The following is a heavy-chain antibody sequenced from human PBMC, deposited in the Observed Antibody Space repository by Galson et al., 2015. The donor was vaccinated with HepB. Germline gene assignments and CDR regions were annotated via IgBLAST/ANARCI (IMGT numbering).Heavy chain of an antibody. CDR1: GFTVSSNY. CDR2: IYSGGST. V-gene: IGHV3-53*05. D-gene: IGHD3-22*01. CDR3: ARSKGYYDSTGLDY. J-gene: IGHJ4*02. Sequence: SLRLSCAASGFTVSSNYMSWVRQAPGKGLEWVSVIYSGGSTYYADSVKGRFTISRDNSKNTLYLQMNSLRAEDTAVYYCARSKGYYDSTGLDYWGQGSLVTVSS.